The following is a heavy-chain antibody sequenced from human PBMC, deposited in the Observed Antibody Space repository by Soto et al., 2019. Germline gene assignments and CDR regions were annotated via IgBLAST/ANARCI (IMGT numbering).Heavy chain of an antibody. D-gene: IGHD2-8*02. J-gene: IGHJ4*02. CDR1: GGSFSGYY. V-gene: IGHV4-34*01. CDR2: INHRGST. CDR3: ARDKITGLFDY. Sequence: PSATLSLTCAVYGGSFSGYYWSWIRQPPGKGLEWIGEINHRGSTNYNPSLKSRITKTVDTSKNQFSLKLTSVTAADTAVYYCARDKITGLFDYWGQGTLVTVSS.